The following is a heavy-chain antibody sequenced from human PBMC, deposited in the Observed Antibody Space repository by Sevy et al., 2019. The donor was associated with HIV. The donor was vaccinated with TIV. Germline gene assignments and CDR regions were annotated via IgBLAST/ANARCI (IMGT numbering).Heavy chain of an antibody. Sequence: GGSLRLSCVASGFPFDDYAMHWVRQTPGKGLEWVSGINWDSSKIGYADSVKGRFTISRDNAKNSLYLQMDSLRAEDTAFYYCAKEFPHAAGPGSWGQGTLVTVSS. J-gene: IGHJ5*02. CDR2: INWDSSKI. CDR1: GFPFDDYA. CDR3: AKEFPHAAGPGS. V-gene: IGHV3-9*01. D-gene: IGHD6-13*01.